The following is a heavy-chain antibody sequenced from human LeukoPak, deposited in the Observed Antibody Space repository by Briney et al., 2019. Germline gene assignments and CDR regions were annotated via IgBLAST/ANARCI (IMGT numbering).Heavy chain of an antibody. Sequence: GGSLRLSCSASGFTFDDYGMSWVRQVPGKGLEWVSGINWNGDSTSHADSVKGRFTISRDNAKNSLHLQMNSLRAEDTTFYYCARVVGENYYGGLDYWGQGALVTVSS. D-gene: IGHD3-10*01. CDR1: GFTFDDYG. V-gene: IGHV3-20*04. CDR3: ARVVGENYYGGLDY. CDR2: INWNGDST. J-gene: IGHJ4*02.